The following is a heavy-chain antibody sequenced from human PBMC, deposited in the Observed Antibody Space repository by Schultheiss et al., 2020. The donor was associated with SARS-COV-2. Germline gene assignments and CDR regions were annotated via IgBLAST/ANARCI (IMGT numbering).Heavy chain of an antibody. CDR1: GGSFSGYY. CDR3: ARGVSPRWFDP. J-gene: IGHJ5*02. V-gene: IGHV4-59*01. Sequence: SETLSLTCAVYGGSFSGYYWSWIRQPPGKGLEWIGYIYYSGSTNYNPSLKSRVTISADTSKNQFSLKVSSVTAADTAVYYCARGVSPRWFDPWGQGTLVTVSS. CDR2: IYYSGST.